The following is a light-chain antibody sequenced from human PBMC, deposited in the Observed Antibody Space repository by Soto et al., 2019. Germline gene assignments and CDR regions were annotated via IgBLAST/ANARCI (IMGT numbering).Light chain of an antibody. CDR1: QDISNY. CDR3: QKYNSAPPLT. J-gene: IGKJ4*01. V-gene: IGKV1-27*01. Sequence: DIQMTQSPSSLSASVGDRVTVTCRASQDISNYLAWYQQKPGKVPKLLIYAASTLQSGVPSRFSGSGSGTYFTLTISSLQPEDVATYYCQKYNSAPPLTFGGGTKVEIK. CDR2: AAS.